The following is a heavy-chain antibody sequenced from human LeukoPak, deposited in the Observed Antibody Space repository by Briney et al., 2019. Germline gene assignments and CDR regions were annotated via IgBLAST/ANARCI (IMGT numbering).Heavy chain of an antibody. D-gene: IGHD2-21*02. V-gene: IGHV4-59*01. CDR2: IYYSGST. Sequence: SETLSLTCTVSGGSISSYYWSWIRQPPGKGLEWIGYIYYSGSTNYNPSLKSRVTISVDTSKNQFSLKLSSVTAADTAVYFCARHVGDNLWYFDYWGQGTLVTVSS. CDR3: ARHVGDNLWYFDY. CDR1: GGSISSYY. J-gene: IGHJ4*02.